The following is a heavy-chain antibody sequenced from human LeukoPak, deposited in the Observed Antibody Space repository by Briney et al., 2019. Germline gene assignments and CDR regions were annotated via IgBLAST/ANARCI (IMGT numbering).Heavy chain of an antibody. D-gene: IGHD6-19*01. J-gene: IGHJ6*03. V-gene: IGHV4-34*01. Sequence: SETLSLTCAVYGASFSAYYWSWIRQPPGKGTEWIGEIKPSGSTTYHTSLKSRVPISVDTSKDQFSLKLSCVTAADTAVYYCARDFIPGYSSGWPRGPSHYYMDVWGKGTTVTVSS. CDR3: ARDFIPGYSSGWPRGPSHYYMDV. CDR2: IKPSGST. CDR1: GASFSAYY.